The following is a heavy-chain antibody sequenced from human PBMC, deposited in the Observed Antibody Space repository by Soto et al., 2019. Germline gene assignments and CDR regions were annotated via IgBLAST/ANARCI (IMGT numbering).Heavy chain of an antibody. V-gene: IGHV4-59*08. CDR2: IYYSGST. CDR1: GGSISSYY. Sequence: SETLSLTCTVSGGSISSYYWSWIRQPPGKGLEWIGYIYYSGSTNYNPSLKSRVTISVDTSKNQFSLKLSSVTAADTAVYYCARHGRGIAVYYFDYWGQGTLVTV. D-gene: IGHD6-19*01. J-gene: IGHJ4*02. CDR3: ARHGRGIAVYYFDY.